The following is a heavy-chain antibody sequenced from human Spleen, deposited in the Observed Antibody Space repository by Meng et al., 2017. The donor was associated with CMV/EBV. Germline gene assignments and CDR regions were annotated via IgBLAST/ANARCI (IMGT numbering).Heavy chain of an antibody. CDR2: IIPIVGIP. J-gene: IGHJ6*02. V-gene: IGHV1-69*10. Sequence: SVKVSCKASGGTFSNYAFNWVRLAPGQGLEWMGGIIPIVGIPFYAQKFQDRVTIIADTSTTTAYMELSSLRSEDTAVYYCARDKDEDDFWSGYSYYYYYYGMDVWGQGTTVTVSS. CDR1: GGTFSNYA. D-gene: IGHD3-3*01. CDR3: ARDKDEDDFWSGYSYYYYYYGMDV.